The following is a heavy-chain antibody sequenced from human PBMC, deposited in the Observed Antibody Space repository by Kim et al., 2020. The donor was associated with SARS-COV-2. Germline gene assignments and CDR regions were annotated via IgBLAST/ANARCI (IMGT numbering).Heavy chain of an antibody. Sequence: DSVKGRFTISRDNYKNTLYLQMNSLRAEDTAVYYCAKSVGLRVSWCAFDIWGQGTMVTVSS. D-gene: IGHD2-15*01. J-gene: IGHJ3*02. V-gene: IGHV3-23*01. CDR3: AKSVGLRVSWCAFDI.